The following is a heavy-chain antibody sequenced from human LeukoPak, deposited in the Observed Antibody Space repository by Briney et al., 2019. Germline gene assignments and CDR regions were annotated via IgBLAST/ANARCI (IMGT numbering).Heavy chain of an antibody. CDR1: GYIFTSYW. V-gene: IGHV5-51*03. CDR3: ARISSGWSLGAFDI. J-gene: IGHJ3*02. Sequence: GESLNLSCKGSGYIFTSYWIGWVRQMPGKGLEWMGIIYPGDSDTIYSPSFQGQVTISADKSISTAYLQWSSLKASDTAMYYCARISSGWSLGAFDIWGQGTMVTVSS. CDR2: IYPGDSDT. D-gene: IGHD6-19*01.